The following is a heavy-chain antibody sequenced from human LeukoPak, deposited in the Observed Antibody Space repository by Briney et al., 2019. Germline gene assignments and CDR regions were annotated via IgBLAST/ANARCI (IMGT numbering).Heavy chain of an antibody. D-gene: IGHD3-9*01. Sequence: GGSLRLSCAASGFTFRDYNMNWVRQAPGKGLEWVSYITDSGSTIHYADSVNGRFTISRDNAKNTLYLQMNSLRAEDAAVYYCARSIGLTGGGVDVWGRGTTVTVSS. J-gene: IGHJ6*02. CDR2: ITDSGSTI. CDR1: GFTFRDYN. CDR3: ARSIGLTGGGVDV. V-gene: IGHV3-11*01.